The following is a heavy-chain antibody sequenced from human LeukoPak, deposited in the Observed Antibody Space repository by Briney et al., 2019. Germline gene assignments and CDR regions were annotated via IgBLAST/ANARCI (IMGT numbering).Heavy chain of an antibody. CDR2: ISGSGGST. V-gene: IGHV3-23*01. CDR1: GFTFSSYA. D-gene: IGHD4-11*01. J-gene: IGHJ4*02. Sequence: PGRSLRLSCAASGFTFSSYAMSWVRQAPGKGLEWVSAISGSGGSTYYADSVKGRFTISRDNSKNTLYLQMNSLRAEDTAVYYCAKVLGSNGDYFDHWGQGTLVTVSS. CDR3: AKVLGSNGDYFDH.